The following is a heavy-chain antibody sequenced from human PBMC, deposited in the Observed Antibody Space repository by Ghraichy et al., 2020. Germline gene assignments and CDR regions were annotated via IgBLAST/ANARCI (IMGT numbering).Heavy chain of an antibody. J-gene: IGHJ4*02. Sequence: GGSLRLSCAVSGFIFSDYYMSWIRQAPGKGLEWLSDISSRSTYTNYADSLKGRFTISRDNAKNLLFLQMNSLGAEDTAVYYCARGRRMGEAGTGFDYWGRGTLVTVSS. V-gene: IGHV3-11*05. D-gene: IGHD6-13*01. CDR1: GFIFSDYY. CDR2: ISSRSTYT. CDR3: ARGRRMGEAGTGFDY.